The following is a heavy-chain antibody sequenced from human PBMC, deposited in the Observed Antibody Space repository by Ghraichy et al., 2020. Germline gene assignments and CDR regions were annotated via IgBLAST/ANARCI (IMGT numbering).Heavy chain of an antibody. CDR2: ISGSGGRT. J-gene: IGHJ4*02. CDR1: GFTFSSYA. Sequence: GGSLRLSCAASGFTFSSYAMSWVRQAPGKGLECVSAISGSGGRTYYADSVKGRFTISRDNSKNTLYLQMNSLRAEDTAVYYCAKDHYGREGAYWGQGTLVTVSS. D-gene: IGHD3-16*01. CDR3: AKDHYGREGAY. V-gene: IGHV3-23*01.